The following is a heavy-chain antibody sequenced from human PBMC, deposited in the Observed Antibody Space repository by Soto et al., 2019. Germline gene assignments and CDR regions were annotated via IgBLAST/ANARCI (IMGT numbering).Heavy chain of an antibody. CDR3: ASGNCGYICCHDY. Sequence: QVQLVQSGAEVKKPGASVKVSCKPSGYTFTSYLIYWVRQAPGQRLAWMGWINTGNGDTKYSQKFQGRVTITRDTSASTAYMELSSLTSEDTAVYYCASGNCGYICCHDYWGQGTLVTVSS. D-gene: IGHD2-21*01. V-gene: IGHV1-3*04. J-gene: IGHJ4*02. CDR1: GYTFTSYL. CDR2: INTGNGDT.